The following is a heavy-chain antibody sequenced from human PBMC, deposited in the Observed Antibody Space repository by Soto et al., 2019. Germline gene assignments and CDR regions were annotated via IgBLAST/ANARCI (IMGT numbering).Heavy chain of an antibody. V-gene: IGHV1-24*01. J-gene: IGHJ3*02. D-gene: IGHD3-22*01. CDR2: FDAGNGET. Sequence: ASVKVSCKVFGFLLSKLAMHWVRQAPGKGLEWMGGFDAGNGETDYAQQLQGRVTITRDTSASTAYMELSSLRSEDTAVYYCARDSNMIVVPMRGPNDAFDIWGQGTMVTVSS. CDR1: GFLLSKLA. CDR3: ARDSNMIVVPMRGPNDAFDI.